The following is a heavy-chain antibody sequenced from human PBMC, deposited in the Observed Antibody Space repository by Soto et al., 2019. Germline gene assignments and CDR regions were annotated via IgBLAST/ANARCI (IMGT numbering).Heavy chain of an antibody. CDR3: ARDSRYSYGTFDY. CDR2: ISSNGGST. D-gene: IGHD5-18*01. J-gene: IGHJ4*02. Sequence: EVQLVESGGGLVQPGGSLRLSCAASGFTFSSYAMHWVRQAPGKGLEYVSAISSNGGSTYYANSVKGRFTISRDNSKNTLYLQMGSLRAEDMAVYYCARDSRYSYGTFDYWGQGTLVTVSS. V-gene: IGHV3-64*01. CDR1: GFTFSSYA.